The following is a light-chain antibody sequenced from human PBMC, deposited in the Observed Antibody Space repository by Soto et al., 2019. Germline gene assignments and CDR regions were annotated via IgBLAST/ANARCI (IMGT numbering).Light chain of an antibody. Sequence: SVLTQPASVSGSPGQSITISCTGTSSDVGSYNLVSWYQQYPDKAPQLMIYEVGKRPSGVSNRFSGSKSGNTASLTISGLQAEDEADYYCCSYAGSSTWVFGTGTKVTVL. CDR3: CSYAGSSTWV. CDR2: EVG. CDR1: SSDVGSYNL. J-gene: IGLJ1*01. V-gene: IGLV2-23*02.